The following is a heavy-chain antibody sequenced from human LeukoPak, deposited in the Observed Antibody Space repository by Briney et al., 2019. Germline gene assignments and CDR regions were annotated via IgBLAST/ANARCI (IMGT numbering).Heavy chain of an antibody. J-gene: IGHJ4*02. CDR3: ARAPMVRGVIGLKVSLYYFDY. V-gene: IGHV1-46*01. CDR1: GYTFTGYY. CDR2: INPSGGST. Sequence: GASVKVSCKASGYTFTGYYMHWVRQAPGQGLEWMGIINPSGGSTSYAQKFQGRVTMTRDTSTSTVYMELSSLRSEDTAVYYCARAPMVRGVIGLKVSLYYFDYWGQGTLVTVSS. D-gene: IGHD3-10*01.